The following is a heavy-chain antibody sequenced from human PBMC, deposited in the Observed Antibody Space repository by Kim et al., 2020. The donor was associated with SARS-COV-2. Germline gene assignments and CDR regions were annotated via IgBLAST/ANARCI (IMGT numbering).Heavy chain of an antibody. CDR3: ARDGGDCGYGEYYFDN. Sequence: VTGRVTITRDNAKNTLYLQMNSRRAEDTAVYYCARDGGDCGYGEYYFDNWGQGTLVTVSS. J-gene: IGHJ4*02. D-gene: IGHD2-21*01. V-gene: IGHV3-11*06.